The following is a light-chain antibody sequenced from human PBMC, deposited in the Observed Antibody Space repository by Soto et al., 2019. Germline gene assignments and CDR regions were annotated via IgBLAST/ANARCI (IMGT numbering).Light chain of an antibody. CDR1: RGISSN. CDR3: QQSSTAPFT. J-gene: IGKJ3*01. CDR2: DAS. V-gene: IGKV3-15*01. Sequence: IVMTQSPATLSVSPGERATLSCRASRGISSNLAWYQQKPGQAPRLLIYDASTRATGIPARFSGSGSGTEFTLTISSLQPEDFVTYYCQQSSTAPFTFGPGTTVDIK.